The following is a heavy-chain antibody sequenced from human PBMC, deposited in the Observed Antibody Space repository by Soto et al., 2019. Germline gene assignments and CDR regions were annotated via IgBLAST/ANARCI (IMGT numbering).Heavy chain of an antibody. CDR2: IYYTGST. V-gene: IGHV4-59*01. CDR3: AREGILLLGAFDI. D-gene: IGHD3-9*01. Sequence: QVQLQESGPRLVKPSETLSLTCSVSGGSINNYYWNWVRQTPGKGLEWIGYIYYTGSTHYNRSLKRRGTMSVDTSTNQFSLRLTSVTAADTAVYFCAREGILLLGAFDIWGQGTVVTVSS. CDR1: GGSINNYY. J-gene: IGHJ3*02.